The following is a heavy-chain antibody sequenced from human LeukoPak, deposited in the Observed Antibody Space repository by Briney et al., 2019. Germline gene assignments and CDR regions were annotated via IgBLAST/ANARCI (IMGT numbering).Heavy chain of an antibody. CDR3: ARVPILEWTIILYYFDY. V-gene: IGHV3-48*04. CDR2: ISSSGSTI. CDR1: GVTFRSYG. Sequence: GRSLRLSCAASGVTFRSYGMHWVRQAPGQGLEWVSYISSSGSTIYYADSVKGRFTISRDNAKNSLYLQMNSLRAEDTAVYYCARVPILEWTIILYYFDYWGQGTLVTVSS. D-gene: IGHD3-3*01. J-gene: IGHJ4*02.